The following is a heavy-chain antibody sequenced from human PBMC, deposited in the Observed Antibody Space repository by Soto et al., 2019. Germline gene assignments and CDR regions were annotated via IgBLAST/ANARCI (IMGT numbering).Heavy chain of an antibody. J-gene: IGHJ4*02. CDR3: ARGSASGWLPSFDY. CDR2: ISSSGSTI. D-gene: IGHD6-19*01. Sequence: PWGSLRLSCAASEFTFIDYYIILIRHSPGKWLEWVSYISSSGSTIYYADSVKGRFTISRDNAKNSLYLQMNSLRVEDTAVYYCARGSASGWLPSFDYWGQGTLVTVSS. CDR1: EFTFIDYY. V-gene: IGHV3-11*01.